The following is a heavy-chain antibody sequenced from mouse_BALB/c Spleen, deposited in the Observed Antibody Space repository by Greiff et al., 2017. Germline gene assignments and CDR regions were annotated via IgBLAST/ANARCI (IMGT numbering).Heavy chain of an antibody. Sequence: DVKLVESGGDLVKPGGSLKLSCAASGFTFSSYGMSWVRQTPDKRLEWVATISSGGSYTYYPDSVKGRFTISRDNARNILYLQMSSLRSEDTAMYYCARRGTTGLYFDYWGQGTTLTVSS. V-gene: IGHV5-6*02. CDR2: ISSGGSYT. J-gene: IGHJ2*01. D-gene: IGHD1-1*01. CDR3: ARRGTTGLYFDY. CDR1: GFTFSSYG.